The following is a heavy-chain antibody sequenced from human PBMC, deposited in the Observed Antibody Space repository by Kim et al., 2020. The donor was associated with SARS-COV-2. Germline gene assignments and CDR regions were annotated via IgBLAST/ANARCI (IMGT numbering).Heavy chain of an antibody. J-gene: IGHJ5*02. CDR3: ARLIAAAGPNNWFDP. CDR1: GGSISSYY. Sequence: SETLSLTWTVSGGSISSYYWSWIRQPPGKGLDWIGYIYYIGSTNYNPSLKTRVTISVDTSKNQFSLKLSSVTAADTAVYYCARLIAAAGPNNWFDPWGQGTLVTVSS. V-gene: IGHV4-59*08. CDR2: IYYIGST. D-gene: IGHD6-13*01.